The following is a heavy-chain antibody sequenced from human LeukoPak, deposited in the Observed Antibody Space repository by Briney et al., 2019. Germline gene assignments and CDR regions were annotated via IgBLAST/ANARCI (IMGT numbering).Heavy chain of an antibody. D-gene: IGHD6-19*01. CDR1: GFTFSSYA. V-gene: IGHV3-23*01. CDR2: ISGSGGST. J-gene: IGHJ5*02. Sequence: GGSLRLSCAASGFTFSSYAMSWVRQAPGKGLEWVSAISGSGGSTYYADSVKGRFTISRDNSKNTLYLQMNSLRAEDTAVYYCARASTIAVAGIGTFDPWGQGILVTVSS. CDR3: ARASTIAVAGIGTFDP.